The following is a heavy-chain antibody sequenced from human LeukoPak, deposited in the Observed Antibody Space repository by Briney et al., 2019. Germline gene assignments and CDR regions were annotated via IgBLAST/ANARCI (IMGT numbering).Heavy chain of an antibody. CDR2: ISWNSGSI. CDR3: ADPDWG. J-gene: IGHJ3*01. D-gene: IGHD3/OR15-3a*01. V-gene: IGHV3-9*01. Sequence: GGSLRLSCAASGFTFDDYAMHWVRQAPGKGLEWVSGISWNSGSIGYADSVKGRFTISRDNAKNSLYLQMNSLRADDTAVYYCADPDWGWGQGTMVTVSS. CDR1: GFTFDDYA.